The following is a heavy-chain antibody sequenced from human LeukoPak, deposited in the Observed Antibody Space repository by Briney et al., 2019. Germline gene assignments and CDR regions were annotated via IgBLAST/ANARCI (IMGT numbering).Heavy chain of an antibody. CDR3: ARAYCTNGVCYSVVDY. J-gene: IGHJ4*02. V-gene: IGHV3-30*01. D-gene: IGHD2-8*01. CDR1: GFTFSSYA. Sequence: GGSLRLSCAASGFTFSSYAMHWVRQAPGKGLEWVAVISYDGSNKYYADSVKGRFTISRDNSQNTLYLQMNSLRAEDTAVYYCARAYCTNGVCYSVVDYWGQGTLVTVSS. CDR2: ISYDGSNK.